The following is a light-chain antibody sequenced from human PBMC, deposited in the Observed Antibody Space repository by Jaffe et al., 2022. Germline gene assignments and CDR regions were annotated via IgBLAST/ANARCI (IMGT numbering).Light chain of an antibody. Sequence: DIQMTQSPSSVSASVGDRVTISCRASQAVRSWVTWYQHKPGKAPKVLIYAASTLQSGVPSRFSGSGSGTDFTLTISSLQPEDFATYYCQQANTYPITFGGGTKVQIK. CDR3: QQANTYPIT. CDR2: AAS. CDR1: QAVRSW. V-gene: IGKV1D-12*01. J-gene: IGKJ4*01.